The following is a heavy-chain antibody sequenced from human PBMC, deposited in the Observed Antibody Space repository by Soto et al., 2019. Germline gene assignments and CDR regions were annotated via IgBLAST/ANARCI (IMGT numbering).Heavy chain of an antibody. D-gene: IGHD3-10*01. CDR3: ARGVTMVWGVINYGMDV. CDR1: GGSISSYY. CDR2: IYYSGST. J-gene: IGHJ6*02. V-gene: IGHV4-59*01. Sequence: SETLSLTCTVSGGSISSYYWSWIRQPPGKGLEWIGYIYYSGSTNYNPSLKSRVTISVDTSKNQFSLKLSSVTAADTAVYYCARGVTMVWGVINYGMDVWGQGTTVTVSS.